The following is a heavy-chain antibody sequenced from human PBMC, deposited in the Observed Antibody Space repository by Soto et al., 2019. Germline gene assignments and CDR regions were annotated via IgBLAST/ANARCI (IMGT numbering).Heavy chain of an antibody. CDR2: ISGSGGST. D-gene: IGHD3-3*01. J-gene: IGHJ4*02. V-gene: IGHV3-23*01. Sequence: GGSLRLSCAASGFTFSSYAMSWVRQAPGKGLEWVSAISGSGGSTYYADSVKGRFTISRDNSKNTLYLQMNSLRAEDTAVYYCATLSDIFGVVMNLPDFDYWGQGTLVTVSS. CDR1: GFTFSSYA. CDR3: ATLSDIFGVVMNLPDFDY.